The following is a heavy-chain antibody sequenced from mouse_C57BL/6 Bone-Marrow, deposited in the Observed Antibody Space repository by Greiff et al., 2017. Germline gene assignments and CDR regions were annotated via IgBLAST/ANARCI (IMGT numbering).Heavy chain of an antibody. CDR2: IDPENGDT. CDR3: ATGDYDDAYDC. V-gene: IGHV14-4*01. CDR1: GFNIKDDY. Sequence: VQLQQSGAELVRPGASVKLSCTASGFNIKDDYMHWVKQRPEQGLEWIGWIDPENGDTEYASKFQGKATITADTSPNTSYLQLSRLTAEDPAVYYCATGDYDDAYDCWGQGTTLTVSS. J-gene: IGHJ2*01. D-gene: IGHD2-4*01.